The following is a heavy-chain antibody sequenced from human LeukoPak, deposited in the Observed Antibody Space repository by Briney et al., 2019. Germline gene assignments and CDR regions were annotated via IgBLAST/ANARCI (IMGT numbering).Heavy chain of an antibody. D-gene: IGHD2-15*01. CDR3: ARDLRGWFSIDY. Sequence: PGGSLRLSRAASGFTFSRHAMHWVRQAPGQGLEWVAVITDDGTNKYHADSVKGRFTISRDSSKNTVYLQMNSLSTEDTAVYYCARDLRGWFSIDYWGQGPLVTVSS. CDR1: GFTFSRHA. J-gene: IGHJ4*02. CDR2: ITDDGTNK. V-gene: IGHV3-30-3*01.